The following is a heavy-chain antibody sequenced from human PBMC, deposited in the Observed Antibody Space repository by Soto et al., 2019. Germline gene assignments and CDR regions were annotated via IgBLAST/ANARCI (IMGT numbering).Heavy chain of an antibody. CDR2: ISSSSSYI. CDR1: GFTFSSYS. V-gene: IGHV3-21*01. J-gene: IGHJ6*02. Sequence: GGSLRFSCAASGFTFSSYSMNWVRQAPGKGLEWVSSISSSSSYIYYADSVKGRFTISRDNAKNSLYLQMNSLRAEDTAVYYCARDPDYYGSGSYSYYYYGMDVWGHGTTVTVSS. CDR3: ARDPDYYGSGSYSYYYYGMDV. D-gene: IGHD3-10*01.